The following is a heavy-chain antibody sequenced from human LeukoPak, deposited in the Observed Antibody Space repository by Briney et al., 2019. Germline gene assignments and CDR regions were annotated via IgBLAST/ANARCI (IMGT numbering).Heavy chain of an antibody. D-gene: IGHD6-19*01. J-gene: IGHJ4*02. Sequence: PSETLSLTCTVSGGSISSSSYYWGWIRQPPGKGLEWIGSIYYSGSTYYNPSLKSRVTISVDTSKNQFSLKLSSVTAADTAVYYCARRKTGYSSGWYEAFDYWGQGTLVTVSS. CDR2: IYYSGST. V-gene: IGHV4-39*01. CDR1: GGSISSSSYY. CDR3: ARRKTGYSSGWYEAFDY.